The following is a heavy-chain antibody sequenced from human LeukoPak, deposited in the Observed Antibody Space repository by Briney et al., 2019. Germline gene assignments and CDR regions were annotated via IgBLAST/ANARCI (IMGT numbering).Heavy chain of an antibody. CDR1: GGSISSSSYY. CDR2: IYYSGST. Sequence: SETLSLTCTVSGGSISSSSYYWGWIRQPPGKGLEWIGSIYYSGSTYYNPSLKSRVTISVDTSKNQFSLKLSSVTAADTAVYYCARVRKGTVTTTRGYYFDYWGQGTLVTVSS. J-gene: IGHJ4*02. D-gene: IGHD4-17*01. V-gene: IGHV4-39*07. CDR3: ARVRKGTVTTTRGYYFDY.